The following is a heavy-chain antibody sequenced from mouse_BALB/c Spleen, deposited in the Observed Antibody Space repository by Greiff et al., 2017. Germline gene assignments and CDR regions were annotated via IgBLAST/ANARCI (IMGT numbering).Heavy chain of an antibody. J-gene: IGHJ2*01. CDR3: AREETGTGFDY. CDR2: ISSGSSTI. V-gene: IGHV5-17*02. CDR1: GFTFSSFG. Sequence: EVHLVESGGGLVQPGGSRKLSCAASGFTFSSFGMHWVRQAPEKGLEWVAYISSGSSTIYYADTVKGRFTISRDNPKNTLFLQMTSLRSEDTAMYYCAREETGTGFDYWGQGTTLTVSS. D-gene: IGHD4-1*01.